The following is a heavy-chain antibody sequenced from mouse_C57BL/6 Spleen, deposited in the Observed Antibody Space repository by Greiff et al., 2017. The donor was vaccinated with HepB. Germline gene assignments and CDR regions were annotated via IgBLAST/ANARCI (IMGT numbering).Heavy chain of an antibody. J-gene: IGHJ2*01. D-gene: IGHD1-1*01. CDR1: GFTFSSYT. Sequence: EVKLVESGGGLVKPGGSLKLSCAASGFTFSSYTMSWVRQTPEKRLEWVATISGGGGNTYYPDSVKGRFTISRDNAKNTLYLQRNSLRSEDTALYYCAASYYYGSSPFFDYWGQGTTLTVSS. CDR3: AASYYYGSSPFFDY. V-gene: IGHV5-9*01. CDR2: ISGGGGNT.